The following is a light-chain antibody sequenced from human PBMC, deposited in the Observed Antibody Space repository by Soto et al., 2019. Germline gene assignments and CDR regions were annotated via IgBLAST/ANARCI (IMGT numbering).Light chain of an antibody. CDR1: QSVSSSY. CDR2: GAS. CDR3: EQYGSSPYS. Sequence: ELVLTQSPGTLSLSPGATATLSCRASQSVSSSYLPWYHQKPGQAPRLLSYGASSMATGIPDRFSGSGSGTDFNLTISRLEPEDCAVYYGEQYGSSPYSVGKGTELESK. J-gene: IGKJ2*01. V-gene: IGKV3-20*01.